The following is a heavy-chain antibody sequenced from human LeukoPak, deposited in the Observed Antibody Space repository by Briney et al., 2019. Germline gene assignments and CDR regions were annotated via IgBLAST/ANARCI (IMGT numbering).Heavy chain of an antibody. V-gene: IGHV3-23*01. Sequence: GGSLRLSCAASGFTFSSYAMSWVRQVPGKGLEWVSVISGSGGSTYYADSVKGRFTISRDNSKNTLYLQMNSLRAEDTAVYYCAKDLGYCSSTSCYWSFDYWGQGTLVTVSS. D-gene: IGHD2-2*01. CDR3: AKDLGYCSSTSCYWSFDY. CDR2: ISGSGGST. J-gene: IGHJ4*02. CDR1: GFTFSSYA.